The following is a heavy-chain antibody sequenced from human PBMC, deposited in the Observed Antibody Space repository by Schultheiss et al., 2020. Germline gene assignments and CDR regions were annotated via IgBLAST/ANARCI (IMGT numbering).Heavy chain of an antibody. CDR3: ARDGGVAARHFDY. CDR1: GFTVSTNY. Sequence: GESLKISCTASGFTVSTNYMSWVRQAPGKGLEWVSTVYSSGNTYYADSAKGRFILSRDNSDNTLYLQMNNLRAEDTALYYCARDGGVAARHFDYWGQGTPVTVSS. CDR2: VYSSGNT. V-gene: IGHV3-66*01. D-gene: IGHD6-6*01. J-gene: IGHJ4*02.